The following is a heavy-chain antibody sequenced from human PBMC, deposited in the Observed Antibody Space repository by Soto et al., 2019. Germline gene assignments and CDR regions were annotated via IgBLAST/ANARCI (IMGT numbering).Heavy chain of an antibody. J-gene: IGHJ5*02. CDR3: AREAYGDYETNWFDP. CDR2: IYYSGST. D-gene: IGHD4-17*01. V-gene: IGHV4-59*01. Sequence: PSETLSLTCTVSGGSISSYYWSWIRQPPGKGLEWIGYIYYSGSTNYNPSLKSRVTISVDTSKDQFSLKLSSVTAADTAVYYCAREAYGDYETNWFDPWGQGTLVTVSS. CDR1: GGSISSYY.